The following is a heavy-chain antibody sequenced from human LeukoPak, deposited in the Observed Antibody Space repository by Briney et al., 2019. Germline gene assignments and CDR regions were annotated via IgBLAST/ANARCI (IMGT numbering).Heavy chain of an antibody. J-gene: IGHJ4*02. V-gene: IGHV3-23*01. CDR3: AKSYDFWSGSYYFDY. Sequence: GGSLRLSCAASGFTFSSYAMSWVRQAPGKGLEWVSAISGSGGSTYYADSVKGRFTISRDNSKNTLYLQMNSLRAEDTAVYYCAKSYDFWSGSYYFDYWGQGTLVTVSS. CDR1: GFTFSSYA. CDR2: ISGSGGST. D-gene: IGHD3-3*01.